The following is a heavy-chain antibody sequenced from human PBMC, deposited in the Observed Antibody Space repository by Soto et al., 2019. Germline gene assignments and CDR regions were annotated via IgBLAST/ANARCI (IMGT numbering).Heavy chain of an antibody. Sequence: SVKVSCKASGGTFSSYAISWVRQAPGQGLEWMGGIIPIFGTANYAQKFQGRVKITADESTRTAYMELSSLRSEDTAVYFCARELRYFDWPPQDGMDVWGQGTTVTGSS. CDR1: GGTFSSYA. J-gene: IGHJ6*02. V-gene: IGHV1-69*13. CDR3: ARELRYFDWPPQDGMDV. D-gene: IGHD3-9*01. CDR2: IIPIFGTA.